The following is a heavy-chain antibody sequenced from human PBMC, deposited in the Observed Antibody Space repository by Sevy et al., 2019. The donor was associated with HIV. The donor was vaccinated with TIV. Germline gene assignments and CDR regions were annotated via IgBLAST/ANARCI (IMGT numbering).Heavy chain of an antibody. CDR3: ARARDYYNSVGPYYFDY. CDR1: GFIFTTYE. D-gene: IGHD3-22*01. Sequence: GGSLRLSCVASGFIFTTYEMNWVRQAPGKGLEWVSYITSSGSTIYYADSVKGRFSISRDNVKNSLYLQMNNLRAEDTAVYYCARARDYYNSVGPYYFDYWGQGTLVTVSS. V-gene: IGHV3-48*03. J-gene: IGHJ4*02. CDR2: ITSSGSTI.